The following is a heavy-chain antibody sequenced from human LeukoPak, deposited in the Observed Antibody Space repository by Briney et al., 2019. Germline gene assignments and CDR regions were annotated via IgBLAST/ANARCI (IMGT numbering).Heavy chain of an antibody. CDR1: GFAFNNYA. CDR3: ARRYCSSVTCYAFDI. V-gene: IGHV3-48*01. CDR2: IGSSGSTI. D-gene: IGHD2-2*01. Sequence: GGSLRLSCEASGFAFNNYAMNWVRQAPGRGLEWVSYIGSSGSTIYYADSVRGRFTISRDNAKNSLYLQMNSLRAEDTAVYYCARRYCSSVTCYAFDIWGQGTMVTVSS. J-gene: IGHJ3*02.